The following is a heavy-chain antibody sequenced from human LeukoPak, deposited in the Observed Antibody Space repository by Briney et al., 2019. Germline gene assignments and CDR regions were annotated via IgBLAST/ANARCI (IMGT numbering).Heavy chain of an antibody. CDR3: ARHLYYYGSGDAFDI. Sequence: PSETLSLTCTVSGGSISSYYWSWIRQPPGKGLEWIGYIYYSGSTNYNPSLKSRVTISVDTSKNQFSLKLSSVTAADTAVYYCARHLYYYGSGDAFDIWGQGTMVTVSS. J-gene: IGHJ3*02. V-gene: IGHV4-59*08. CDR2: IYYSGST. CDR1: GGSISSYY. D-gene: IGHD3-10*01.